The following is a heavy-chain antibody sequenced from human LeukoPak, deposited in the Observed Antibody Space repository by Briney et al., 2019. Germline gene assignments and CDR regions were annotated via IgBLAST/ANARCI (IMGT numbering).Heavy chain of an antibody. J-gene: IGHJ1*01. V-gene: IGHV3-23*01. CDR3: ARDPFLEGFQH. CDR1: GFTFSSYA. CDR2: ISGSGSTT. D-gene: IGHD3-3*01. Sequence: GGSLRLSCAASGFTFSSYAMNWVRQAPGKGLEWVSIISGSGSTTHYADPVKGRFTISRDNAKNSLYLQMNSLRAEDTAVYYCARDPFLEGFQHWGQGTLVTVSS.